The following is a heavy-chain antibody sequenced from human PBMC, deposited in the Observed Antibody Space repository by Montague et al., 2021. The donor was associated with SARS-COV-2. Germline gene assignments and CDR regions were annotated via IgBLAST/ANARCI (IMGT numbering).Heavy chain of an antibody. Sequence: SDTLSLTCTVSGDSISGFYWSWIRQSPGKGLEWIGYIYYTGSTNSWPHLNSRISMSVDTFRDELSLKLSSVTAADAAHYYWAWFTSSGFDYWGQGILVTVSS. D-gene: IGHD3-10*01. CDR2: IYYTGST. CDR1: GDSISGFY. V-gene: IGHV4-59*07. CDR3: AWFTSSGFDY. J-gene: IGHJ4*02.